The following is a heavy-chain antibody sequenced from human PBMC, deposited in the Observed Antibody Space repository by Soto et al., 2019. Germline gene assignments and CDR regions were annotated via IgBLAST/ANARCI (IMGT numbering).Heavy chain of an antibody. CDR2: IWYDGSNK. CDR3: ARDYYYDSSGYYRHYYYYGMDV. Sequence: GGSLRLSCAASGLTFSSYGMHWVRQAPGKGLEWVAVIWYDGSNKYYADSVKGRFTISRDNSKNTLYLQMNSLRAEDTAVYYCARDYYYDSSGYYRHYYYYGMDVWGQGTTVTVSS. CDR1: GLTFSSYG. J-gene: IGHJ6*02. V-gene: IGHV3-33*01. D-gene: IGHD3-22*01.